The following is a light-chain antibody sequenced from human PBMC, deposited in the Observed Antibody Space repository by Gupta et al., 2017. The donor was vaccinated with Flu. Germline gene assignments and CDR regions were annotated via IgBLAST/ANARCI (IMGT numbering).Light chain of an antibody. Sequence: SYALPQPPSVSVSPGQTATIACSGDALSNHYSYWYQQKPGQAPVMVIYKDTERPSGIPERFSGSNSGTTVTLTISGVQAEDEADYYCQSADNTDPYIFGGGTKLTVL. CDR2: KDT. CDR3: QSADNTDPYI. V-gene: IGLV3-25*02. CDR1: ALSNHY. J-gene: IGLJ2*01.